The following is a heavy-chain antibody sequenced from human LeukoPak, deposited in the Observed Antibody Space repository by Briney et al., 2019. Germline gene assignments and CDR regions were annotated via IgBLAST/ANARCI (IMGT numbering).Heavy chain of an antibody. CDR3: TIIPHSVGAILRY. D-gene: IGHD1-26*01. CDR2: IKSKTDGGTI. CDR1: GFTFSNAW. V-gene: IGHV3-15*07. Sequence: GGSLRLSCAASGFTFSNAWMNWVRQAPGKGLGWVGRIKSKTDGGTIDYAAPVKGRFTISRDDSKNTLYLQMNSLKTEDTAVYYCTIIPHSVGAILRYWGQGTLVTVSS. J-gene: IGHJ4*02.